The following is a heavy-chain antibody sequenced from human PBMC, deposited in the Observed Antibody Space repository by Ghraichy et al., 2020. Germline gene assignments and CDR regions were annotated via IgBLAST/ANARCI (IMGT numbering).Heavy chain of an antibody. D-gene: IGHD5-12*01. Sequence: GGSLRLSCAASGFTFSSYAMHWVRQAPGKGLEWVAVISYDGSNKYYADSVKGRFTISRDNSKNTLYLQMNSLRAEDTAVYYCARDGWLPDPENYYYYMDVWGKGTTVTVSS. CDR2: ISYDGSNK. V-gene: IGHV3-30-3*01. CDR1: GFTFSSYA. CDR3: ARDGWLPDPENYYYYMDV. J-gene: IGHJ6*03.